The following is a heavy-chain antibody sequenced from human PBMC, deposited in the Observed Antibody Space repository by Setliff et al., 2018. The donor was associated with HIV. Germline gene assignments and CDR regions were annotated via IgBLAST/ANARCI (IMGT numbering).Heavy chain of an antibody. J-gene: IGHJ6*02. V-gene: IGHV4-39*02. CDR3: VRERRRSPLSYGLDV. Sequence: SETLSLTCTVSGDSTSSSSSYWGWIRQPPGKGLEWIGSIYYSGSTYYNPSLKSRVTISVDTSKNQFSLKLNSVTAADTAVYYCVRERRRSPLSYGLDVWGQGTTVTVSS. CDR1: GDSTSSSSSY. CDR2: IYYSGST.